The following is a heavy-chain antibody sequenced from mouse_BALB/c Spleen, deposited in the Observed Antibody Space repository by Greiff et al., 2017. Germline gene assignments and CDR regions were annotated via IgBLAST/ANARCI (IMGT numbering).Heavy chain of an antibody. CDR3: ARWTTATRGYFDV. V-gene: IGHV1-9*01. CDR1: GYTFSSYW. CDR2: ILPGSGST. Sequence: QVQLQQSGAELMKPGASVKISCKATGYTFSSYWIEWVKQRPGHGLEWIGEILPGSGSTNYNEKFKGKATFTADTSSNTAYMQLSSLTSEDSAVYYCARWTTATRGYFDVWGAGTTVTVSS. D-gene: IGHD1-2*01. J-gene: IGHJ1*01.